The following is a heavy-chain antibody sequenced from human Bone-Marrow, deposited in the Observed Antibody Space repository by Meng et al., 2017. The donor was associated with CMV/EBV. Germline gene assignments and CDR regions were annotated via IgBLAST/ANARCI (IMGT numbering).Heavy chain of an antibody. CDR3: ARVEGVDTAMPELYGMDV. J-gene: IGHJ6*02. CDR2: INPNSGGT. V-gene: IGHV1-2*02. D-gene: IGHD5-18*01. CDR1: GYTFTSYY. Sequence: ASVKVSCKASGYTFTSYYMHWVRQAPGQGLEWMGWINPNSGGTNYAQKFQGRVTMTRDTSISTAYMELSRLRSDDTAVYYCARVEGVDTAMPELYGMDVWGQGTTVTVSS.